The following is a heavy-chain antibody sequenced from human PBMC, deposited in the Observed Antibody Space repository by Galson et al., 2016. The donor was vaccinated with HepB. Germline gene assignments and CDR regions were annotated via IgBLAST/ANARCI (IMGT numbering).Heavy chain of an antibody. V-gene: IGHV3-53*01. J-gene: IGHJ4*02. Sequence: SLRLSCAASGFSVSSHYMNWVRQAPGKGLEWVSIIYSGGATYYADSVKGRFNISRDKSKNTLYLKMNSLRVADTAIYYCARSFSNYEPLDSCGKGTLVTVSS. CDR3: ARSFSNYEPLDS. CDR1: GFSVSSHY. D-gene: IGHD4-11*01. CDR2: IYSGGAT.